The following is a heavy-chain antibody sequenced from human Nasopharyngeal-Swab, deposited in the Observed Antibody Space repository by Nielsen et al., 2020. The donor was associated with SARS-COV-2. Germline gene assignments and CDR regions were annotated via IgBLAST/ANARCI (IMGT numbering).Heavy chain of an antibody. J-gene: IGHJ3*01. Sequence: WVRQAPGQGLEWMGCINPNSGGATYAQKFEGRVTMTRATSRDTAYMELSVLRPDDTAGCEWERERREREEGKDAFDVRGQGTRVTVSS. CDR2: INPNSGGA. D-gene: IGHD1-26*01. V-gene: IGHV1-2*02. CDR3: ERERREREEGKDAFDV.